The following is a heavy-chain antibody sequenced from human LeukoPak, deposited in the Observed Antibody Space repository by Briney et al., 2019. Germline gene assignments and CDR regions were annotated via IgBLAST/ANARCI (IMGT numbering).Heavy chain of an antibody. J-gene: IGHJ4*02. V-gene: IGHV3-74*01. D-gene: IGHD3-3*01. CDR2: INSDGSST. Sequence: GGSLRLSCAASGFTSSSYWMHWVRQAPGKGLVWVSRINSDGSSTSYADSVKGRFTISRDNAKNTLYLQMNSLRAEDTAVYYCARPNYDFWSGYNYYFDYWGQGTLVTVSS. CDR3: ARPNYDFWSGYNYYFDY. CDR1: GFTSSSYW.